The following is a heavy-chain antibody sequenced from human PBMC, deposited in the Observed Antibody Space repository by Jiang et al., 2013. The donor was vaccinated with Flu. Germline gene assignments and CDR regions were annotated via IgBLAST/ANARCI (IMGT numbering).Heavy chain of an antibody. D-gene: IGHD3-10*01. J-gene: IGHJ3*02. CDR3: ARHRAGSGSGAFDI. CDR2: IYYSGST. V-gene: IGHV4-59*08. Sequence: GLVKPSETLSLTCTVSGYSISSSYYWSWIRQPPGKGLEWIGYIYYSGSTNYNPSLKSRVTISVDTSKNQFSLKLSSVTAADTAVYYCARHRAGSGSGAFDIWGQGTMVTVSS. CDR1: GYSISSSYY.